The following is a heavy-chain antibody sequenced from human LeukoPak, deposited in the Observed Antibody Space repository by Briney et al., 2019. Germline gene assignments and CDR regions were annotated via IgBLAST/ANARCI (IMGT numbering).Heavy chain of an antibody. V-gene: IGHV3-66*01. J-gene: IGHJ4*02. D-gene: IGHD5-24*01. CDR1: GFTVRSNY. CDR3: SRDRMGTKSFDY. CDR2: ISSGGST. Sequence: GESLRLSCAACGFTVRSNYMSWVRQAPGKGLEWVSVISSGGSTYCADSVKGRFTISRDSSKNTLYLQMKSLRAEDTALYYCSRDRMGTKSFDYWGQGTLVTVSS.